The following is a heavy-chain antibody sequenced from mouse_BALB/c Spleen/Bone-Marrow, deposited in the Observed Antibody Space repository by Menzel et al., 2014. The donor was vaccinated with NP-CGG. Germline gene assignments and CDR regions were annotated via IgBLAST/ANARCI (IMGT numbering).Heavy chain of an antibody. V-gene: IGHV1-69*02. Sequence: VQLQQSGADLVKPGASVKLSCKASGYTFTSYWMHRVKQRPGQGLEWIGEIDPSDSYTNYNQKFKGKATLTVDKSSSTAYMQLSSLTSEDSAVYYCARGLYGDSDYWGQGTTLTVSS. J-gene: IGHJ2*01. CDR2: IDPSDSYT. CDR3: ARGLYGDSDY. D-gene: IGHD2-13*01. CDR1: GYTFTSYW.